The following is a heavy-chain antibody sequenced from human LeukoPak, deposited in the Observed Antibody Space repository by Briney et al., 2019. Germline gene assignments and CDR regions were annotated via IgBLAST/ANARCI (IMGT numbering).Heavy chain of an antibody. J-gene: IGHJ2*01. V-gene: IGHV3-13*01. CDR3: ARAAYSSTWYSRYFDL. CDR1: GFTFRSYD. CDR2: TGTAGEI. D-gene: IGHD6-13*01. Sequence: GGSLRLSCAASGFTFRSYDMHWVRQATGKGLEWVSGTGTAGEIYYPGSVKGRFTISRENAKNSLYLQMNSLRAGDTAVYYCARAAYSSTWYSRYFDLWGRGTLVTVSS.